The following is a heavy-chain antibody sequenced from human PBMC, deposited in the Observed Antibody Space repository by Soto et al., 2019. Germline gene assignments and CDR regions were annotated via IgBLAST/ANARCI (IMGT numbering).Heavy chain of an antibody. Sequence: GASVKVSCKASGYTFTSYGISWVRQAPGQGLEWMGWISAYNGNTNYAQKLQGRVTMTTDTSTSTAYMELRSLRSDDTAVYYCARDGVDYGDYARPVYYYYYMDVWGKGTTVTAP. J-gene: IGHJ6*03. D-gene: IGHD4-17*01. CDR2: ISAYNGNT. V-gene: IGHV1-18*01. CDR3: ARDGVDYGDYARPVYYYYYMDV. CDR1: GYTFTSYG.